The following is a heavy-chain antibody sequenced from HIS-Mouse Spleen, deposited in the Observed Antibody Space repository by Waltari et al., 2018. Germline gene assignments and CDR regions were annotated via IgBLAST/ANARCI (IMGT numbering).Heavy chain of an antibody. Sequence: QLQLQESGPGLVKPSETLSLTCTVSGGSISSSSYYWGWIRQPPGKGLEWIGSIYYSGSTYDNPSLKGRVTISVDTSKNQFSLKLSSVTAADTAVYYCARAPPGYCTNGVCYYFDYWGQGTLVTVSS. V-gene: IGHV4-39*07. J-gene: IGHJ4*02. D-gene: IGHD2-8*01. CDR1: GGSISSSSYY. CDR3: ARAPPGYCTNGVCYYFDY. CDR2: IYYSGST.